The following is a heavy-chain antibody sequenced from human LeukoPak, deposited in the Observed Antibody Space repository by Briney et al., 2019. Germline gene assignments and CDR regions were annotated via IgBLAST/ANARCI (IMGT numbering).Heavy chain of an antibody. Sequence: SETLSLTCTVSGGSISSTGYYWGWSRQPPGKGLEWIGAINYSGSTYYNPSLKSRVTISADTSKTQFSLELSTVTAADTAVYYCAAYYYDSSGYFAWGQGTLVTVSS. J-gene: IGHJ5*02. D-gene: IGHD3-22*01. V-gene: IGHV4-39*01. CDR2: INYSGST. CDR3: AAYYYDSSGYFA. CDR1: GGSISSTGYY.